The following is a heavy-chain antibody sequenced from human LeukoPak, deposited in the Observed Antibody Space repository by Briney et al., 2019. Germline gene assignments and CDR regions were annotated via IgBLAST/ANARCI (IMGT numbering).Heavy chain of an antibody. CDR1: GFSVSRNY. J-gene: IGHJ4*02. CDR3: AKAELGVDTFFDY. CDR2: LSGSGAGT. Sequence: PGGSLRLSCAASGFSVSRNYMSWVRQAPGRGLVWVATLSGSGAGTYYSDSVQGRFTISRDNSKRTLFLQMNSLRAEDTAFYYCAKAELGVDTFFDYWGQGTLVTVSS. V-gene: IGHV3-23*01. D-gene: IGHD3-3*01.